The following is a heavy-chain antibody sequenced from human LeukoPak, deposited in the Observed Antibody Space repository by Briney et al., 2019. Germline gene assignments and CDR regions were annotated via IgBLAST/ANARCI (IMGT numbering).Heavy chain of an antibody. Sequence: SVKVSCKASGGTFSSYAISWVRQAPGQGLEWMGGIIPIFGTANYAQKFQGRVTITADKSTSTAYMELSSLRAEDTAVYYCAKAGGWSSQYYFDYWGQGTLVTVSS. CDR2: IIPIFGTA. CDR3: AKAGGWSSQYYFDY. V-gene: IGHV1-69*06. CDR1: GGTFSSYA. J-gene: IGHJ4*02. D-gene: IGHD6-19*01.